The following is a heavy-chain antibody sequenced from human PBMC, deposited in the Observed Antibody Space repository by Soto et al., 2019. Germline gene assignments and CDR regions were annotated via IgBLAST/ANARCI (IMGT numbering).Heavy chain of an antibody. D-gene: IGHD3-16*02. Sequence: SETLSLTCTVSGGSISSYYWSWIRHPPGKGLEWIGYIYYSGSTNYNPSLKSRVTISVDTSKNQFSLKLSSVTAADTAVYYCARNYVWGSYHLLLAFDPWGQGTLVTVSS. CDR1: GGSISSYY. J-gene: IGHJ5*02. CDR3: ARNYVWGSYHLLLAFDP. CDR2: IYYSGST. V-gene: IGHV4-59*01.